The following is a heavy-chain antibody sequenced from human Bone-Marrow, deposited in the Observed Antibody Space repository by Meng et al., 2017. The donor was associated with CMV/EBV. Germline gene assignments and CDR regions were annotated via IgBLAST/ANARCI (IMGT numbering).Heavy chain of an antibody. CDR1: GGAISTYY. J-gene: IGHJ4*02. CDR3: TRDSGTAADPDY. Sequence: SETLSLTCTVSGGAISTYYCSWIRQPPGKGLEWIGYFYHTGSTNYNHTLKSRVTISVETTKHQFSLNLSSVTAADTAVYYCTRDSGTAADPDYWGPGTLVTVSS. CDR2: FYHTGST. D-gene: IGHD6-25*01. V-gene: IGHV4-59*01.